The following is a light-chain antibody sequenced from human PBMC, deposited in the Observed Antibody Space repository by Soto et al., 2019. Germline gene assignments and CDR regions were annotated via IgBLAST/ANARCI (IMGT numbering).Light chain of an antibody. CDR2: DAS. Sequence: EIVLTQSPATLSLSPGERATLSCRASQSVSSYLAWLQQKPGQAPRLLIYDASNRATGIPARFSGSGSGTDFTLTISSLEPEDFAVYYCQQRSKWPLPFGGGTKVEIK. V-gene: IGKV3-11*01. CDR3: QQRSKWPLP. CDR1: QSVSSY. J-gene: IGKJ4*01.